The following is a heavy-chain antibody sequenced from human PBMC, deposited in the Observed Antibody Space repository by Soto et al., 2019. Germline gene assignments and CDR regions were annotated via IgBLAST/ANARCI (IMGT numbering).Heavy chain of an antibody. CDR1: GYTFTSYA. J-gene: IGHJ4*02. V-gene: IGHV1-3*01. CDR2: INAGNGNT. CDR3: ARGVEYSSSYESDY. D-gene: IGHD6-6*01. Sequence: QVQLVQSGAEVKKPGASVKVSCKASGYTFTSYAMHWVRQAPGQRLEWMGWINAGNGNTKYSQKFQGRVTITRDTSANPEYKELSSIRSEDTAVYYCARGVEYSSSYESDYWGQGTLVTVSS.